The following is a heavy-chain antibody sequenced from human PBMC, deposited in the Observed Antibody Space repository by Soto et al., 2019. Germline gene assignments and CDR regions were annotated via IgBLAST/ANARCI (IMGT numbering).Heavy chain of an antibody. J-gene: IGHJ4*02. CDR1: GESFSAYY. CDR3: VTYEERTSGWGPLADF. CDR2: IHYSGTT. D-gene: IGHD3-10*01. Sequence: QVQVQQWGAGLLKPSETLSLTCDVYGESFSAYYWNWIRQSPEKGLEWIADIHYSGTTNYNPSLRSRVTISRDTSKRQFYLKLTSVTPADTAVYYCVTYEERTSGWGPLADFWGQGTQVTVTS. V-gene: IGHV4-34*01.